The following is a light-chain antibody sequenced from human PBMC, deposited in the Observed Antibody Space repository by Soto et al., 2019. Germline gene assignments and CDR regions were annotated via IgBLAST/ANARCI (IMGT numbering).Light chain of an antibody. CDR1: QSVGRF. CDR3: QQSFTTPLT. J-gene: IGKJ4*01. Sequence: IQMTQFPSSLSASVGDRVTITCRASQSVGRFLNWYQQKPGKAPTVLINVASTLRSGVPSRFSGSGSGTDFNLTINSLQPEDFATYFCQQSFTTPLTFGGGTKVDIK. CDR2: VAS. V-gene: IGKV1-39*01.